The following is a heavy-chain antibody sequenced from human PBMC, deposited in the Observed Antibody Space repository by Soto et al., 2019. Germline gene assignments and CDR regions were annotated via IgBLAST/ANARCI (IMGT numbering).Heavy chain of an antibody. Sequence: SVKVSCKASGGTFSSYAISWVRQAPGQGLEWMGGIIPIFGTANYAQKFQGRVTITADESTSIAYMELSSLRSEDTAVYYCARTYYYDSSGYSHFDYWGQGTLVTVSS. J-gene: IGHJ4*02. D-gene: IGHD3-22*01. CDR1: GGTFSSYA. V-gene: IGHV1-69*13. CDR3: ARTYYYDSSGYSHFDY. CDR2: IIPIFGTA.